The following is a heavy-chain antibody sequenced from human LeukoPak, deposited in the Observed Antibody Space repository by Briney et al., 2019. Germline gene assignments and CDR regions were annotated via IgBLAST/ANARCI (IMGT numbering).Heavy chain of an antibody. CDR2: IGPDSIYI. CDR3: AKDKEGCSSTSCYVDY. V-gene: IGHV3-21*04. CDR1: GFTFSSYS. J-gene: IGHJ4*02. D-gene: IGHD2-2*01. Sequence: TGGSLRLSCAASGFTFSSYSINWVRPAPGKGLEWVSSIGPDSIYIYYADSVKGRFTISRDNAKNSLYLQMNSLRAEDTAVYYCAKDKEGCSSTSCYVDYWGQGTLVTVSS.